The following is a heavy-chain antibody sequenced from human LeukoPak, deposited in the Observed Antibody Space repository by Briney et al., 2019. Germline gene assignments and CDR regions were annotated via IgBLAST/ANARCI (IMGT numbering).Heavy chain of an antibody. CDR3: ARQTQLLWFGELMNYFDY. V-gene: IGHV4-39*01. Sequence: SETLSLTCTVSGDSISSSSYYWGWIRQPPGKGLEWIGSIYYSGSTYYNPSLKSRVTISVDTSKNQFSLKLSSVTAADTAVYYCARQTQLLWFGELMNYFDYWGQGTLVTVSS. CDR2: IYYSGST. J-gene: IGHJ4*02. CDR1: GDSISSSSYY. D-gene: IGHD3-10*01.